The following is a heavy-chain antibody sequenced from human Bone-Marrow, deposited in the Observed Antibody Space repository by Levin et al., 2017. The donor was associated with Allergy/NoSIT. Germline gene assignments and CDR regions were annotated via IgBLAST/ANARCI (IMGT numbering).Heavy chain of an antibody. Sequence: GESLKISCAASGFTFSSYAMSWVRQAPGKGLEWVSAISGSGGSTYYADSVKGRFTISRDNSKNTLYLQMNSLRAEDTAVYYCAKEETTVRQNDAFDIWGQGTMVTVSS. J-gene: IGHJ3*02. CDR3: AKEETTVRQNDAFDI. V-gene: IGHV3-23*01. D-gene: IGHD4-17*01. CDR2: ISGSGGST. CDR1: GFTFSSYA.